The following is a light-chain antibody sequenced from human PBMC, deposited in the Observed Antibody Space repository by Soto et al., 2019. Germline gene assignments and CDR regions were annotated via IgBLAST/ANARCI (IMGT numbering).Light chain of an antibody. V-gene: IGLV2-14*01. CDR2: DVS. CDR1: SSDVGGYNY. CDR3: SSYTSSTPGV. J-gene: IGLJ3*02. Sequence: QSALTQPASVSGSPGQSITISCTGTSSDVGGYNYVSWYQQHPGKAPKLMIYDVSNRPSGVSNRFSGSKSGNMASLTISGLQAEDEADYYCSSYTSSTPGVFGGGTKLTVL.